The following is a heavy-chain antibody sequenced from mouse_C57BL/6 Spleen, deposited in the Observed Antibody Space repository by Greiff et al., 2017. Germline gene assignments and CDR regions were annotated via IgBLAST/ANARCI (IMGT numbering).Heavy chain of an antibody. CDR2: ISSGSSTI. D-gene: IGHD2-4*01. CDR3: ARGHDYDGVWYFDV. Sequence: DVMLVESGGGLVKPGGSLKLSCAASGFTFSDYGMHWVRQAPEKGLEWVAYISSGSSTIYYADTVKGRFTISRDNAKNTLFLQMTSLRSEDTAMYYCARGHDYDGVWYFDVWGTGTTVTVSS. V-gene: IGHV5-17*01. J-gene: IGHJ1*03. CDR1: GFTFSDYG.